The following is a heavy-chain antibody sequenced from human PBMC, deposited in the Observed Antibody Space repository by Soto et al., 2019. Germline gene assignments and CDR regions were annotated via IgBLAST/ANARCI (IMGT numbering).Heavy chain of an antibody. J-gene: IGHJ5*02. Sequence: VQLVQSGAEVKKPGCSVKVSCKASGGTFSRYAISWVRLAPGQGLEWMGGIIPIFGTANYAQKLQGRVTITADASTSTAYMELISLRNEDTAVYYSARGTVEMATRGNWCDPCGQGTLVTVSS. CDR3: ARGTVEMATRGNWCDP. V-gene: IGHV1-69*01. CDR2: IIPIFGTA. D-gene: IGHD5-12*01. CDR1: GGTFSRYA.